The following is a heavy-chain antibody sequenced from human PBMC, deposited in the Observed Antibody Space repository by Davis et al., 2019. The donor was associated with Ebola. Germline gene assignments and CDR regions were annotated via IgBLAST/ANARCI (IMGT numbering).Heavy chain of an antibody. D-gene: IGHD2-15*01. CDR3: ARGPSRYCSGGSCRSYGMDV. J-gene: IGHJ6*02. V-gene: IGHV4-34*01. CDR2: INHSGST. Sequence: ESLKISCAASGFTFSSYGMHWIRQPPGKGLEWIGEINHSGSTNYNPSLKSRVTISVDTSKNQFSLKLSSVTAADTAVYYCARGPSRYCSGGSCRSYGMDVWGQGTTVTVSS. CDR1: GFTFSSYG.